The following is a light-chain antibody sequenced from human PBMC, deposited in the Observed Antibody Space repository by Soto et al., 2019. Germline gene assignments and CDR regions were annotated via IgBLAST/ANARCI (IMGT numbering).Light chain of an antibody. CDR1: HSVSSF. V-gene: IGKV3-11*01. J-gene: IGKJ1*01. Sequence: EIVLTQSPATLSLSPGERATLSCRASHSVSSFLAWYQHKPGQAPRLLIYDASNRANGSPARFSGSGSETDFTLTISRLEPEDFAVYYCQQRSNWTWTFGQGTTVEIK. CDR3: QQRSNWTWT. CDR2: DAS.